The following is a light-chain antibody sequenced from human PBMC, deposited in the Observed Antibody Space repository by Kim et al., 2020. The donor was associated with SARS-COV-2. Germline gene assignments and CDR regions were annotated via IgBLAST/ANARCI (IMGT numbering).Light chain of an antibody. CDR1: QSVGGT. CDR2: GAS. CDR3: QQYNNWPRS. V-gene: IGKV3-15*01. J-gene: IGKJ2*01. Sequence: EIVMTQSPATLSVSPGERVTLSCRASQSVGGTLAWYQQKPGQAPRLLIYGASTRAAGIPVRFGGSGSGTEFTLTISSLQSEDFAVYYCQQYNNWPRSFGQRTKLEI.